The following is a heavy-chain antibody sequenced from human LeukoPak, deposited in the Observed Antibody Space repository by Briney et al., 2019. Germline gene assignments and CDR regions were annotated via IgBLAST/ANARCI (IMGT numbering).Heavy chain of an antibody. CDR2: INPSGGST. CDR1: GYTFTNYY. Sequence: ASVTVSCKASGYTFTNYYMHWVRQAPGQGLEWMGIINPSGGSTSYAQKFQGRLTMTRDTSTSTVYMELSSLRSQDTAVYYCARRSLRYSFDYWGQGTLVTVSS. V-gene: IGHV1-46*01. CDR3: ARRSLRYSFDY. D-gene: IGHD3-9*01. J-gene: IGHJ4*02.